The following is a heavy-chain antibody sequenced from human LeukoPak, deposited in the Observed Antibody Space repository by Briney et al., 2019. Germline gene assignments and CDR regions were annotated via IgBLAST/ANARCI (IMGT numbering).Heavy chain of an antibody. CDR1: GYRFTSYW. J-gene: IGHJ4*02. V-gene: IGHV5-51*01. D-gene: IGHD2-21*02. CDR2: IYPGDSDT. Sequence: GESLKISCKGSGYRFTSYWIGCVRQMPGKGLEWMGMIYPGDSDTRYSPSFEGQVTISADKSIATAYLQWSGLKASDTAMYYCARHISDCGGDCPFDSWGQGTLVTVSS. CDR3: ARHISDCGGDCPFDS.